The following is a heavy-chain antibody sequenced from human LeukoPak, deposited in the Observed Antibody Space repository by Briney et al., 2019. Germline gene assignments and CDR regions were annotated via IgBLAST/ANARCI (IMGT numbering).Heavy chain of an antibody. Sequence: GGSLRLSCAASGFTFSSYEMNWVRQAPGKGLEWVSYISSSGSTIYYADSVKGRFTISRDNAKNSLYLQMNSLRAEDTAVYFCARGPHYGGRVDFLDSWGQGIKVTVSS. D-gene: IGHD4-23*01. CDR3: ARGPHYGGRVDFLDS. CDR2: ISSSGSTI. V-gene: IGHV3-48*03. J-gene: IGHJ4*02. CDR1: GFTFSSYE.